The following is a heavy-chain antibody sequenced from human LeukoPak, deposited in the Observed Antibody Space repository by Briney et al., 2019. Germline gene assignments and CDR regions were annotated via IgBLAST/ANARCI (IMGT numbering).Heavy chain of an antibody. CDR3: AKDGSNYGDYYYYYMDV. D-gene: IGHD4-11*01. J-gene: IGHJ6*03. CDR2: ISGSGGST. V-gene: IGHV3-23*01. CDR1: GFTFSSYA. Sequence: GSLRLSCAASGFTFSSYAMSWVRQAPGKGLEWVSAISGSGGSTYYADAVKGRFTISRDNSKNTLYLQMNSLRAEDTAVYYCAKDGSNYGDYYYYYMDVWGKGTTVTVSS.